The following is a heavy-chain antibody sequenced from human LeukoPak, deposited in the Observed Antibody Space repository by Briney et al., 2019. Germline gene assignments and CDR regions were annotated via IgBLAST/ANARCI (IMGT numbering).Heavy chain of an antibody. CDR2: ISGSSDAI. Sequence: GGSLRLSCAASGFTFSTYSMSWVRQPPGKGLESVSYISGSSDAIYYADSVKGRFTISRDNAKNSLYLQMNSLRDEDTAVYYCARYFGDPQGMDVWGQGTTVTVSS. J-gene: IGHJ6*02. D-gene: IGHD3-10*01. V-gene: IGHV3-48*02. CDR1: GFTFSTYS. CDR3: ARYFGDPQGMDV.